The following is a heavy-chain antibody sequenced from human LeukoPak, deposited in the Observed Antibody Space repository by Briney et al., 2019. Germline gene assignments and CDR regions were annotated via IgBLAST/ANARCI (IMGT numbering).Heavy chain of an antibody. V-gene: IGHV3-11*05. CDR3: ARDLGDRGAFDI. CDR2: ISSISSYT. CDR1: GFTFSDYY. D-gene: IGHD3-10*01. J-gene: IGHJ3*02. Sequence: PGGSLRLSCAASGFTFSDYYMSWIRQAPGKGLEWVSYISSISSYTNYADSVKGRFTISRDNAKNSLYLQMNSLRAEDTDVYYCARDLGDRGAFDIWGQGTMVTVSS.